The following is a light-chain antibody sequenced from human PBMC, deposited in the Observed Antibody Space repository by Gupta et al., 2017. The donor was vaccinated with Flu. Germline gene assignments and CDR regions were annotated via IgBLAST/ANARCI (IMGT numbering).Light chain of an antibody. Sequence: PATLSGSPGERATLVSRASQNIGSDLAWYQQKPVQPPRLLIYSASDRAAHTPLRFHGSGSGTEFSLTISILHSEDFAVYYFQQHNEWVRTFRHGTKL. CDR3: QQHNEWVRT. CDR2: SAS. J-gene: IGKJ2*01. CDR1: QNIGSD. V-gene: IGKV3-15*01.